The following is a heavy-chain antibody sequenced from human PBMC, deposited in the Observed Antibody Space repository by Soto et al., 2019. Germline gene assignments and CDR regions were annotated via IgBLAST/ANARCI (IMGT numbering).Heavy chain of an antibody. V-gene: IGHV3-33*01. CDR1: GFTFSSYG. CDR3: ARDARIQLWLRYGMDV. D-gene: IGHD5-18*01. J-gene: IGHJ6*02. CDR2: IWYDGSNK. Sequence: LRLSCAASGFTFSSYGMHWVRQAPGKGLEWVAVIWYDGSNKYYADSVKGRFTISRDNSKNTLYLQMNSLRAEDTAVYYCARDARIQLWLRYGMDVWGQGTTVTVSS.